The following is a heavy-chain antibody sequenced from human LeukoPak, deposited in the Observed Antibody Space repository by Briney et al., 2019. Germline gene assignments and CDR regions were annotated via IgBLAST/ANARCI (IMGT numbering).Heavy chain of an antibody. CDR1: GFTFSSYS. CDR2: ISSSSSYI. D-gene: IGHD4/OR15-4a*01. CDR3: ARPDYGVPSYFDY. Sequence: PGGSLRLSCAASGFTFSSYSMNWVRQAPGKGLEWVSSISSSSSYIYYADSVKGRFTISRDNAKNTLYLQMNSLRAEDTAVYYCARPDYGVPSYFDYWGQGTLVIVSS. V-gene: IGHV3-21*01. J-gene: IGHJ4*02.